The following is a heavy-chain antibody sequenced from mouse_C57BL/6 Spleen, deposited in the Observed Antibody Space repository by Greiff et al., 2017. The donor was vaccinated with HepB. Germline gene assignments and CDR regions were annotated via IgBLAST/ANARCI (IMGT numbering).Heavy chain of an antibody. D-gene: IGHD1-1*01. CDR3: ARDYGSAADY. J-gene: IGHJ4*01. Sequence: QVQLQQSGAELVRPGASVKLSCKASGYTFTDYYINWVKQRPGQGLEWIARIYPGSGNTYYNEKFKGKATLTAEKSSSTAYMQLSSLTSEDSAVYFCARDYGSAADYWGQGTSVTVSS. CDR1: GYTFTDYY. V-gene: IGHV1-76*01. CDR2: IYPGSGNT.